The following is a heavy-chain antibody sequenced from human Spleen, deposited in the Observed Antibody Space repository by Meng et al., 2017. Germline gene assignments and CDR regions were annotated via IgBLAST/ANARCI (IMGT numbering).Heavy chain of an antibody. D-gene: IGHD3-22*01. CDR3: ARELADYYDASVTVDY. V-gene: IGHV3-11*01. CDR1: GFTFSDYY. J-gene: IGHJ4*02. Sequence: QVQLVESVGGFVKPGGSLRLACAASGFTFSDYYMRWIRQAPGKGLEWVSYISSRGTNKYYADSMKGRFTISRDNAKNSLYLQMDSLRAEDTAMYYCARELADYYDASVTVDYWGRGTLVTVSS. CDR2: ISSRGTNK.